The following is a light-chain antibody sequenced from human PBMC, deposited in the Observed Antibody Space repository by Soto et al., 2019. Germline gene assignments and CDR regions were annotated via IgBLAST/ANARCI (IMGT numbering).Light chain of an antibody. CDR3: QQYSNVPFT. CDR2: WAS. Sequence: DIVMTQSPDSLAVSLGERATINCKSSQSLLYNNQNYLAWYQHKPGQPPKLLIYWASTRESGVPDRFSGSGSGTDFTLTISSLQAEDVAVYYCQQYSNVPFTFGPGTKVDIK. J-gene: IGKJ3*01. V-gene: IGKV4-1*01. CDR1: QSLLYNNQNY.